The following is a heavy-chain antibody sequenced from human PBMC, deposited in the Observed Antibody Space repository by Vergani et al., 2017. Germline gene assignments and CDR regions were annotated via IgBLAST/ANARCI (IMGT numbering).Heavy chain of an antibody. D-gene: IGHD3-16*01. CDR3: AKGSDLGMITFGGVIFDY. CDR1: GFTFSSYA. J-gene: IGHJ4*02. CDR2: ISGSGGST. V-gene: IGHV3-23*01. Sequence: EVQLLESGGGLVQPGGSLRLSCAASGFTFSSYAMSWVRQAPGKGLEWVSAISGSGGSTYYADSVKGRFTISRDNSKNTLYLQMNSLRAEDTAVYYCAKGSDLGMITFGGVIFDYWGQGTLVTVSS.